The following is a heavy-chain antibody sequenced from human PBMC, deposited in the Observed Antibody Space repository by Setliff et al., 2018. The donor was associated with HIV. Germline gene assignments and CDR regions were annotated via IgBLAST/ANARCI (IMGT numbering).Heavy chain of an antibody. CDR3: ARGPSLQTTLFDY. V-gene: IGHV4-34*01. Sequence: SETLSLTCAVYGGSLSGYYWRWIRQPPGKGLEWIGDVSHTGSTNYNPSLKSRITISADTPKNQFSLKLTSVTAADTAVYYCARGPSLQTTLFDYWGQGTLVTVSS. CDR1: GGSLSGYY. CDR2: VSHTGST. J-gene: IGHJ4*02.